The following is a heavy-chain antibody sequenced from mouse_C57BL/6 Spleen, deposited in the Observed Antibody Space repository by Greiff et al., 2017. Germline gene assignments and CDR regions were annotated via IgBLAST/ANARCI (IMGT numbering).Heavy chain of an antibody. CDR2: INPSSGYT. CDR1: GYTFTSYT. CDR3: AREGGPRAMDY. V-gene: IGHV1-4*01. J-gene: IGHJ4*01. Sequence: VQLQQSGAELARPGASVKMSCKASGYTFTSYTMHWVKQRPGQGLEWIGYINPSSGYTKYNQKFKDKATLTADKSSSTAYMQLSSLTSEDSAVYYCAREGGPRAMDYWGQGTSVTVSS.